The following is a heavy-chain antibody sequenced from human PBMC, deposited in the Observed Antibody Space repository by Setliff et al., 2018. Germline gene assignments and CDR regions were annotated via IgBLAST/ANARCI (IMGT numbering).Heavy chain of an antibody. CDR1: GGSISSGSYY. D-gene: IGHD4-17*01. CDR3: VRDRSGDYAFDS. J-gene: IGHJ4*02. V-gene: IGHV3-7*01. CDR2: IKQDGSEK. Sequence: ETLSLTCTVSGGSISSGSYYWSWVRQAPGKGLEWVANIKQDGSEKYYVDSVKGRFTISRDNAKESLYLQMNNLGAEDTAVYFCVRDRSGDYAFDSWGQGTLVTVSS.